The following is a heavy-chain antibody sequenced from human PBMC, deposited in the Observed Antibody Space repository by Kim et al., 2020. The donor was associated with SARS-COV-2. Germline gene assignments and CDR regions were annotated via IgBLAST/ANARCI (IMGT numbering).Heavy chain of an antibody. J-gene: IGHJ6*02. CDR2: IIPIFGTA. Sequence: SVKVSCKASGGTFSSYAMSWVRQAPGKGLEWMGGIIPIFGTANYAQKFQGRVTITADESTSTAYMELSSLRAEDTAVYYCARGRRRYYDFWSGYWYGMDVWGQGTTVTVSS. D-gene: IGHD3-3*01. V-gene: IGHV1-69*13. CDR1: GGTFSSYA. CDR3: ARGRRRYYDFWSGYWYGMDV.